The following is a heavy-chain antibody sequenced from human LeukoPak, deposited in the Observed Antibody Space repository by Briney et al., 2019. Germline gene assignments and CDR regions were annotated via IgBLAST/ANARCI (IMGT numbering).Heavy chain of an antibody. V-gene: IGHV4-39*07. CDR1: GGSISSSSYY. CDR2: IYYSGST. D-gene: IGHD6-13*01. J-gene: IGHJ4*02. Sequence: SETLSLTCTVSGGSISSSSYYWGWIRQPPGKGLEWIGSIYYSGSTYYNPSLKSRVSISVDTSKNQFSLKLNSVTAADTAVYYCARCGSSWFYFDSWGQGTLVTVSS. CDR3: ARCGSSWFYFDS.